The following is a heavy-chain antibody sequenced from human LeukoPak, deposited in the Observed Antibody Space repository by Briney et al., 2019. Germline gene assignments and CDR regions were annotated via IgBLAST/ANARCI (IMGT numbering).Heavy chain of an antibody. Sequence: GGSLRLSCAASGFTFTTFPMHWVRQPPGKGLEWVAVISYDGTDKYYADSVKGRFTISRDSSKSTLYLQMDSLRAEDTAVYYCASPNSMAGTHYFHYWGQGTLVTVSS. CDR3: ASPNSMAGTHYFHY. D-gene: IGHD6-19*01. CDR2: ISYDGTDK. J-gene: IGHJ4*02. CDR1: GFTFTTFP. V-gene: IGHV3-30*04.